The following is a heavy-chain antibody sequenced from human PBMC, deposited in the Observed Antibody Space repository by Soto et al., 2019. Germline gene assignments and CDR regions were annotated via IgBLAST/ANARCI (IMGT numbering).Heavy chain of an antibody. D-gene: IGHD3-10*01. Sequence: GASVKVSCKASGGTFSSYAISWVRRAPGQGLEWMGGIIPIFGTANYAQKFQGRVTITADKSTSTAYMELSSLRSEDTAVYYCARVTSMVRGFGKFPYGMDVWGQGTTVTVSS. V-gene: IGHV1-69*06. CDR3: ARVTSMVRGFGKFPYGMDV. CDR2: IIPIFGTA. J-gene: IGHJ6*02. CDR1: GGTFSSYA.